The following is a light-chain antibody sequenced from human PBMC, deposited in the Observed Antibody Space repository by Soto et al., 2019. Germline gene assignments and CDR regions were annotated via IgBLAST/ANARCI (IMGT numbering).Light chain of an antibody. J-gene: IGKJ4*01. Sequence: DIVMTQSPDSLAVSLGVRATINCKSSQSVLYSSDNKNYLAWYQQKPGQPPKLLFYWASTRESGVPDRFSCSGSGTDFTLTISSLQAEDVAVYYCQQYYGSPTFGGGTKVEIK. V-gene: IGKV4-1*01. CDR2: WAS. CDR3: QQYYGSPT. CDR1: QSVLYSSDNKNY.